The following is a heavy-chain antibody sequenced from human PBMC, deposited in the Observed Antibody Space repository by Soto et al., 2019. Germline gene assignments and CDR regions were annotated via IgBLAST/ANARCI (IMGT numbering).Heavy chain of an antibody. J-gene: IGHJ5*02. Sequence: SETLSLTRTVSAGSPSTGGYYCSRLLQEKGKGLQWIVYNNYSGSTYANPSLKSRVTISVDTSKNQFSLKLSSVTAADTAVYYCARAHVLMMYASRTNWFHPPDKGTLLTVSS. V-gene: IGHV4-31*02. CDR3: ARAHVLMMYASRTNWFHP. CDR1: AGSPSTGGYY. D-gene: IGHD2-8*01. CDR2: NNYSGST.